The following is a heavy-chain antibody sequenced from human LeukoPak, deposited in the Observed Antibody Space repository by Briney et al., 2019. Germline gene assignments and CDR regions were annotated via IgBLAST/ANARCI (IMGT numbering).Heavy chain of an antibody. Sequence: GGSLRLSCAASGFTFSDYWMTWVRQAPGKGLEWVANIKDDGSEKYYLDSVKGRFTITRDNAKKSVYLEMNTLRVDDTAVYYCATRVPGRLYVGVFDWWGPGTLVTVSS. J-gene: IGHJ4*02. D-gene: IGHD2-21*01. CDR2: IKDDGSEK. V-gene: IGHV3-7*01. CDR1: GFTFSDYW. CDR3: ATRVPGRLYVGVFDW.